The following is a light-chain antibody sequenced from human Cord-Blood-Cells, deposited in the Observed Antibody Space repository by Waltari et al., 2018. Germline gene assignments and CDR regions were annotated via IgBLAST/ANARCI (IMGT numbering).Light chain of an antibody. V-gene: IGKV1-27*01. Sequence: DIPTVQSPSSLSPSAGDSVTRPCRASQGISNYLSWYQQKPGKVPKLLIYAASTLQSGVPSRFSGSGSGTDFTLTISSLQPEDVATYYCQKYNSAPLTFGGGTKVEIK. CDR3: QKYNSAPLT. J-gene: IGKJ4*01. CDR2: AAS. CDR1: QGISNY.